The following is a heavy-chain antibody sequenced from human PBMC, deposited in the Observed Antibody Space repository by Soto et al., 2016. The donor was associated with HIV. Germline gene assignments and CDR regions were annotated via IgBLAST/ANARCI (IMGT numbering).Heavy chain of an antibody. D-gene: IGHD3-22*01. Sequence: EVQLVESGGGLVQPGRSLRLSCAASGFTFDDYAMHWVRQAPGKGLEWVSGISWNSGSIGYADSVKGRFTISRDNAKNSLYLQMNSLRAEDMALYYCAKARGYYYDHYYFGYWGQGTLVTVSS. CDR1: GFTFDDYA. CDR2: ISWNSGSI. CDR3: AKARGYYYDHYYFGY. J-gene: IGHJ4*02. V-gene: IGHV3-9*03.